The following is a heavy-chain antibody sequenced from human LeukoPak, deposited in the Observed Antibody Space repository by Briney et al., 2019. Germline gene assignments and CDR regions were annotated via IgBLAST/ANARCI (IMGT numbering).Heavy chain of an antibody. CDR2: IYTSGST. J-gene: IGHJ3*02. Sequence: SSETLSLTCTVSGGSISSYYWSWIRQPAGKGLEWIGRIYTSGSTNYNPSLKSRVIMSVDTSKNQFSLKLSSVTAADTAVYYCARDFQRSRYCSSTSCPDAFDIWGQGTMVTVSS. V-gene: IGHV4-4*07. CDR3: ARDFQRSRYCSSTSCPDAFDI. CDR1: GGSISSYY. D-gene: IGHD2-2*01.